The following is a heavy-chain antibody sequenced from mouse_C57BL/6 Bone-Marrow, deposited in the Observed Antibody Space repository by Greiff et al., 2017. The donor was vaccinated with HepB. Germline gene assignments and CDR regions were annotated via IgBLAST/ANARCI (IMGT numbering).Heavy chain of an antibody. V-gene: IGHV1-15*01. Sequence: VQLVESGAELVRPGASVTLSCKASGYTFTDYEMHWVKQTPVHGLEWIGAIDPETGGTAYNQKFKGKAILTADKSSSTAYMELRSLTSEDSAVYYCTRRIVYWGQGTTLTVSS. J-gene: IGHJ2*01. CDR1: GYTFTDYE. CDR2: IDPETGGT. CDR3: TRRIVY.